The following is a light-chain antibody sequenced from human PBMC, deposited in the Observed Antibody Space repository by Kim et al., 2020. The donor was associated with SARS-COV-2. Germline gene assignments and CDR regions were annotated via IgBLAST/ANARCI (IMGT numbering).Light chain of an antibody. V-gene: IGKV3-15*01. CDR2: GAS. CDR3: HQYNDWPLT. J-gene: IGKJ4*01. CDR1: QGVNSN. Sequence: SVYPGERDTHSCRASQGVNSNLAWYQLKPGQAPRLLIYGASARAAGITARFSGRGSETEFTLTISSLQSEDFAVYYCHQYNDWPLTFGGETEVEIK.